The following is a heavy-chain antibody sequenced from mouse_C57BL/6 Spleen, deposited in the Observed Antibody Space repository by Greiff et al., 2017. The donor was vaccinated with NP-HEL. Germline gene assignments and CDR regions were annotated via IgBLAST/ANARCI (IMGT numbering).Heavy chain of an antibody. CDR1: GFTFSSYG. CDR3: ARQYDYGSSPFAY. V-gene: IGHV5-6*01. CDR2: ISSGGSYT. D-gene: IGHD1-1*01. Sequence: EVKLVESGGDLVKPGGSLKLSCAASGFTFSSYGMSWVRQTPDKRLEWVATISSGGSYTYYPDSVKGRFTISRDNAKNTLYLQMSSLKSEDTAMYYCARQYDYGSSPFAYWGQGTLVTVSA. J-gene: IGHJ3*01.